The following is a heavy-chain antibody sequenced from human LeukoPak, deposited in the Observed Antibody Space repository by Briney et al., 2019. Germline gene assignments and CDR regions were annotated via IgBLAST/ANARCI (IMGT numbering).Heavy chain of an antibody. V-gene: IGHV4-59*11. J-gene: IGHJ4*02. Sequence: TSETLSLTCTVSGCSISSHYWSWIRQPPGKGLEWIGYIYYSGSTNYNPSLKSRVTISVDTSKNQFSLKVSSVTAADTAVYYCARAASSSWSQFDYWGQGTLVTVSS. D-gene: IGHD6-13*01. CDR3: ARAASSSWSQFDY. CDR1: GCSISSHY. CDR2: IYYSGST.